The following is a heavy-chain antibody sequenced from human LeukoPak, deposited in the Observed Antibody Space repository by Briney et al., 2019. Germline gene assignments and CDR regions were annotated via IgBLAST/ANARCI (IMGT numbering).Heavy chain of an antibody. Sequence: SETPSLTCTVSGGSISSYYWSWIRQPPGKGLEWIGYISHSGSTNYNPSLKSRVTISVDTSKNQFSLKLSSVTAADTAVYCCARLDNNAWYYAFDIWSQGTMVTVSS. CDR2: ISHSGST. J-gene: IGHJ3*02. V-gene: IGHV4-59*08. CDR3: ARLDNNAWYYAFDI. CDR1: GGSISSYY. D-gene: IGHD6-19*01.